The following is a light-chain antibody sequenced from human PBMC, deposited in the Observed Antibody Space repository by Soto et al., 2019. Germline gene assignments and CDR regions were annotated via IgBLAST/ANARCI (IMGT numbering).Light chain of an antibody. J-gene: IGKJ1*01. Sequence: DIQMTQSPSTLSASVGDRVTITCRASQSISSWLAWYQQKPGKAPNLLIYKASSLESGVPSRFGGSGSATEFTLTISSLQPDDFATYYCQQYYSYPRAFGQGTKVEIK. CDR1: QSISSW. V-gene: IGKV1-5*03. CDR3: QQYYSYPRA. CDR2: KAS.